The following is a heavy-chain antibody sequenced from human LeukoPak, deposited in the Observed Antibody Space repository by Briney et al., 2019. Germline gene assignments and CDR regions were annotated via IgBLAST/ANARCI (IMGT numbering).Heavy chain of an antibody. D-gene: IGHD2-2*01. CDR3: AKQRVVVVPAAMSHDY. V-gene: IGHV3-23*01. CDR2: ISGSGGST. Sequence: PGGSLRLSCAASGFTFSSYAMSWVRQAPGEGLEWVSAISGSGGSTYYADSVKGRFTISRDNSKNTLSLQMNSLRAEDTAVYYCAKQRVVVVPAAMSHDYWGQGTLVTVSS. CDR1: GFTFSSYA. J-gene: IGHJ4*02.